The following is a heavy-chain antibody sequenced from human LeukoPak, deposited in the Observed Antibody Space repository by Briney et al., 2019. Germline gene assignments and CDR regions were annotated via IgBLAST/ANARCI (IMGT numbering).Heavy chain of an antibody. D-gene: IGHD2-15*01. CDR1: GGSISSYY. CDR3: ARHSVGYCSGGSCYSEGLGVDY. CDR2: IYYSGST. J-gene: IGHJ4*02. Sequence: SETLSLTCSVSGGSISSYYWSWIRQPPGKGLEWIGSIYYSGSTYYNPSLKSRVTISVDTSKNQFSPKLSSVTAADTAVYYCARHSVGYCSGGSCYSEGLGVDYWGQGTLVTVSS. V-gene: IGHV4-59*05.